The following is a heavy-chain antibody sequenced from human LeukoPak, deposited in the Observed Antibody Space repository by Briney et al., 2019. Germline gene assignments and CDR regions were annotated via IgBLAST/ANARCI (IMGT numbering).Heavy chain of an antibody. Sequence: ASVNVSCKASVYTFTSYDINWVRQATGQGLEWMGWMNPNSGNTGYAQKFQGRVTMTRNTSISTAYMELSSLRSEDTAVYYCARGRTATVINWFDPWGQGTLVTVSS. CDR1: VYTFTSYD. CDR2: MNPNSGNT. V-gene: IGHV1-8*01. J-gene: IGHJ5*02. CDR3: ARGRTATVINWFDP. D-gene: IGHD4-11*01.